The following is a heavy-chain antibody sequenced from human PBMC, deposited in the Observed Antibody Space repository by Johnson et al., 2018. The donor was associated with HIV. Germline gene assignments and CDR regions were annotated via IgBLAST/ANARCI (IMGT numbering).Heavy chain of an antibody. V-gene: IGHV3-7*01. CDR3: ARVEPIRRAIDAFDI. J-gene: IGHJ3*02. CDR2: IKQDGSEK. CDR1: GFTFSSYW. Sequence: MLLVESGGGVVQPGRSLRLSCAASGFTFSSYWMSWVRQAPGKGLEWVANIKQDGSEKYYVDSVKGRFTISSYNAKNSLYLQLNSLRAEDTAVYYCARVEPIRRAIDAFDIWGQGTMVTVSS.